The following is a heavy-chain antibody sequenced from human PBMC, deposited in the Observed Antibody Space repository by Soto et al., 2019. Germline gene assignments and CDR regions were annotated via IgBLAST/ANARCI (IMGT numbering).Heavy chain of an antibody. Sequence: GGSLRLSCAASGFTFSSYGMHWVRQAPGKGLEWVAVISYDGSNKYYADSVKGRFTISRDNSKNTLYLQMNSLRAEDTAVYYCAKAAGGGGSCLDYWGQGTLVTVSS. CDR3: AKAAGGGGSCLDY. D-gene: IGHD2-15*01. CDR1: GFTFSSYG. CDR2: ISYDGSNK. V-gene: IGHV3-30*18. J-gene: IGHJ4*02.